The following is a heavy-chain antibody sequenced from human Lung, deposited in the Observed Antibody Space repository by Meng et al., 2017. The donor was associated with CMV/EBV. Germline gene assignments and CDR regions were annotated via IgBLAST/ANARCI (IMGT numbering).Heavy chain of an antibody. CDR3: ARERLYQPIWGDDLDI. J-gene: IGHJ3*02. Sequence: GESLKISCATSGFTFSTYPMHWVRQAPGKGLEWVSSISSSRSYINYADSVKGRFTISRDNAKSSLYLQMNRLRAGDTAVYYCARERLYQPIWGDDLDIWGLGTXVTVSS. CDR1: GFTFSTYP. V-gene: IGHV3-21*01. CDR2: ISSSRSYI. D-gene: IGHD2-2*01.